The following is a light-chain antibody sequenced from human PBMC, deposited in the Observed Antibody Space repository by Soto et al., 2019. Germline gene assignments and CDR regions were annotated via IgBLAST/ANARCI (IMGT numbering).Light chain of an antibody. CDR1: STDVGGYNY. J-gene: IGLJ1*01. CDR3: CSYAGSSYV. Sequence: QSVLTQPRSVSGSPGQSVTISCTGTSTDVGGYNYVSWCQQHPGKAPKLMIYDVSKRPSGVPDRFSGSKSGNTASLTISGLQAEDEADYYCCSYAGSSYVFGTGTKVTVL. CDR2: DVS. V-gene: IGLV2-11*01.